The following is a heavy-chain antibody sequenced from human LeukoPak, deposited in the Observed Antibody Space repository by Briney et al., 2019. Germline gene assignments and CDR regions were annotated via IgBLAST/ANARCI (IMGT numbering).Heavy chain of an antibody. V-gene: IGHV3-23*01. CDR3: EKARGDFWSGSPPNS. CDR2: ISVSGGGT. Sequence: AGGSLRLSCAASGLTFSSDAMSWVRRAPGKGLEWVSAISVSGGGTYYADSVKGRFTIARDNPKKTLYLQMNSLRAEDTAVYYCEKARGDFWSGSPPNSWGQGTLVTVSS. D-gene: IGHD3-3*01. CDR1: GLTFSSDA. J-gene: IGHJ4*02.